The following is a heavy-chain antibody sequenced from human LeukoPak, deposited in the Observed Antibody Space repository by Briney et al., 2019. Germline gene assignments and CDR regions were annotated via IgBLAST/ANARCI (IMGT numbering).Heavy chain of an antibody. D-gene: IGHD3-10*01. V-gene: IGHV4-59*01. Sequence: SETLSLTCTVSGGSISSYYWSWIRQPPGKGLEWIGYIYYSGSTNYNPSLKSRVIISVDTSKNQFSLKLSSVTAADTAVYYCARALGRGRITMVRGAPSYFDCWGQGTLVTVSS. CDR1: GGSISSYY. CDR2: IYYSGST. CDR3: ARALGRGRITMVRGAPSYFDC. J-gene: IGHJ4*02.